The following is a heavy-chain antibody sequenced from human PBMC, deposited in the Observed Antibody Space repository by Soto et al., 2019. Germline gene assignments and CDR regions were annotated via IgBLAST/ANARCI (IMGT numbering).Heavy chain of an antibody. V-gene: IGHV3-66*01. CDR1: GLTVSSNY. D-gene: IGHD2-2*01. CDR3: ARDSSLHQPLFYGMDV. CDR2: MYSGGST. J-gene: IGHJ6*02. Sequence: EVQLVESGGGLVQPGGSLRLSCAASGLTVSSNYMSWVRQAPGKGLEWVSDMYSGGSTYYADSVKGRFIISRDNYKNTLYLQMDSLRVEDTAVYYCARDSSLHQPLFYGMDVCGQGTTVTVSS.